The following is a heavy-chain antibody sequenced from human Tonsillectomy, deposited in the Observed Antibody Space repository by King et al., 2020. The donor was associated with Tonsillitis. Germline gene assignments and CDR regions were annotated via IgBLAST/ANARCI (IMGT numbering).Heavy chain of an antibody. V-gene: IGHV3-23*04. Sequence: VQLVESGGGLVQPGGSLRLSCAASGFSFSSFAMNWVRQAPGKGLEWVSFISGSGGGTYFADSVKGRFAISRDNSKNTLYLQMNNRRAEDTAVYFCANDHKYSGNFLDGFDDWGQGTMATVSS. CDR3: ANDHKYSGNFLDGFDD. J-gene: IGHJ3*01. D-gene: IGHD1-26*01. CDR1: GFSFSSFA. CDR2: ISGSGGGT.